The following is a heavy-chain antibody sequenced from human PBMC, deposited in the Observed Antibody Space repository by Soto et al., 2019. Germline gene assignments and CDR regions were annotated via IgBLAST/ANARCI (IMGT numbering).Heavy chain of an antibody. J-gene: IGHJ5*02. CDR3: ARQSHSDSWGGYVTVPWFDP. V-gene: IGHV4-59*08. CDR1: GGSISSHS. Sequence: SETLSLTCTVSGGSISSHSWSWIRQPPGKGLEWIGCLHDSGSTTYNPSLRSRVTISVDTSNNHFSLTLSSVTAADTAVYYCARQSHSDSWGGYVTVPWFDPWGQGTLVTVSS. CDR2: LHDSGST. D-gene: IGHD3-3*01.